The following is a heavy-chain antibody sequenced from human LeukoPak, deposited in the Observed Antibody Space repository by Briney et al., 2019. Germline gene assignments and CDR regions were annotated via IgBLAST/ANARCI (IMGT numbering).Heavy chain of an antibody. CDR1: GGSISSSNYY. Sequence: SETVSLTCSVSGGSISSSNYYWGWIRQPPGKGLEWIVSTYYSRNTYYNPSLRSRVTISVDTSKKQFSLKLSSVTAADTAVYYSARTTVTHEDTFDIWGQGTMVTVSS. CDR2: TYYSRNT. V-gene: IGHV4-39*01. J-gene: IGHJ3*02. D-gene: IGHD4-17*01. CDR3: ARTTVTHEDTFDI.